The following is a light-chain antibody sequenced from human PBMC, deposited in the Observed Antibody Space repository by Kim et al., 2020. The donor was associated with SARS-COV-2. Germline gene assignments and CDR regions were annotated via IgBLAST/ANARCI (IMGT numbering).Light chain of an antibody. Sequence: SPGKRATPSCRASQTVTSNLTWNRRKPGKAPRSRILHPPNSNMGTPARFSGSGLGAVFTSPTASLDPADFAAYYCNKRTNSPGTFGQGTKVDIK. J-gene: IGKJ1*01. V-gene: IGKV3-11*01. CDR2: HPP. CDR1: QTVTSN. CDR3: NKRTNSPGT.